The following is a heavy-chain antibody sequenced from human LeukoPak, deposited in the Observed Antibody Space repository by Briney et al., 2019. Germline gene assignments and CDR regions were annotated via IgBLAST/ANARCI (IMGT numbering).Heavy chain of an antibody. V-gene: IGHV4-59*01. J-gene: IGHJ5*02. CDR2: IYYSGST. Sequence: AETLSLTCTVSGGSISSYYWSWIRQPPGKGLEWIGYIYYSGSTNYNPSLMSRVTISVDTSKNQFSLKLSSVTAADTAVYYCARGGTSGGSSTTKTAWFDPWGQGSLVTVSS. CDR1: GGSISSYY. CDR3: ARGGTSGGSSTTKTAWFDP. D-gene: IGHD2-2*01.